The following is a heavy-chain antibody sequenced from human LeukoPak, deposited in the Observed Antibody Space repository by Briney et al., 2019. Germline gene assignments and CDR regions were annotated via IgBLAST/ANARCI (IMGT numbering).Heavy chain of an antibody. CDR2: INPSGGST. V-gene: IGHV1-46*01. CDR1: GYTFTSYY. D-gene: IGHD3-3*01. Sequence: EASVTVSCKASGYTFTSYYMHWVRQAPGQGLEWMGIINPSGGSTSYAQKFQGRVTMTRDTSTSTVYMELSSLRSEDTAVYYCARDYDRITIFGVVITPLFDYWGQGTLVTVSS. CDR3: ARDYDRITIFGVVITPLFDY. J-gene: IGHJ4*02.